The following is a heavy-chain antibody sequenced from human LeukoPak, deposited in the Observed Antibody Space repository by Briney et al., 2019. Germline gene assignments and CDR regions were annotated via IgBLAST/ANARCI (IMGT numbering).Heavy chain of an antibody. Sequence: TGGSLRLSCAASGFTFSSDWMSWVRQAPGKGLEWVANIKQDGSEKYYVDSVKGRFTISRDNAKNSLYLQMNSLRAEDTAVYYCARVRPVVPAAISDYWGQGTLVTVSS. D-gene: IGHD2-2*01. J-gene: IGHJ4*02. CDR3: ARVRPVVPAAISDY. CDR2: IKQDGSEK. V-gene: IGHV3-7*03. CDR1: GFTFSSDW.